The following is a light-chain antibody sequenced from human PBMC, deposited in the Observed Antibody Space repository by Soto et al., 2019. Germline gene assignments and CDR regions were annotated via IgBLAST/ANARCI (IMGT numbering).Light chain of an antibody. CDR2: GAY. V-gene: IGKV3-15*01. CDR3: AQYHSWWS. Sequence: EIVLTQSPVTLSVSPGESATLSCRASQSVSTNLAWYQQKPGQAPPLLTYGAYTSATPFPYRFSASGSGTDFTLTISSLQSAEFAVYYCAQYHSWWSFGQGTKVESK. J-gene: IGKJ1*01. CDR1: QSVSTN.